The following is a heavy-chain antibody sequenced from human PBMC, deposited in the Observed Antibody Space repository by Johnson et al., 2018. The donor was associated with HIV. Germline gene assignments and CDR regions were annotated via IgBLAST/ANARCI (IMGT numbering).Heavy chain of an antibody. V-gene: IGHV3-9*01. CDR1: GFTFDDYA. J-gene: IGHJ3*02. CDR3: ARDPGSSAFDI. CDR2: ISWNSGII. D-gene: IGHD3-10*01. Sequence: VQLVESGGGLVQPGRSLRLSCAASGFTFDDYAMHWVRQAPGKGLEWVSGISWNSGIIGYADSVKGRFTISRDNAKNSLYLQMNSLKAEDTAVYYCARDPGSSAFDIWGQGTMVTVSS.